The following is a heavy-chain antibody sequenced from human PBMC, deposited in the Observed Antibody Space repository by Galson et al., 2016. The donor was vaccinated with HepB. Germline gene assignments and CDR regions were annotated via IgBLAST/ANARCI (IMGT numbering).Heavy chain of an antibody. V-gene: IGHV3-33*01. Sequence: SLRLSCAASGFRFSNFGMHWVRQAPGKGLEWVAVLYHDGSNKNYGDSVKGRFSISRDNAKNTLYLQMNSLRAEDTAVYYCARDVCPSASCWYYFDHWGQGTIVTVSS. J-gene: IGHJ4*02. CDR2: LYHDGSNK. CDR3: ARDVCPSASCWYYFDH. CDR1: GFRFSNFG. D-gene: IGHD2-2*01.